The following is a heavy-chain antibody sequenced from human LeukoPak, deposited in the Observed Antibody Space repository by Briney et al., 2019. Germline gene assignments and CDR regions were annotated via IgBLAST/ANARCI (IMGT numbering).Heavy chain of an antibody. V-gene: IGHV4-39*07. J-gene: IGHJ3*02. CDR1: GGSISSSSYY. CDR2: IYYSGST. CDR3: AREMVRGEFVYAFDI. D-gene: IGHD3-10*01. Sequence: SETLSLTCTVSGGSISSSSYYWGWIRQPPGKGLEWIGSIYYSGSTYYNPSLKSRVTISVDTSKNQFSLKLSSVTAADTAVYYCAREMVRGEFVYAFDIWGQGTMVTVSS.